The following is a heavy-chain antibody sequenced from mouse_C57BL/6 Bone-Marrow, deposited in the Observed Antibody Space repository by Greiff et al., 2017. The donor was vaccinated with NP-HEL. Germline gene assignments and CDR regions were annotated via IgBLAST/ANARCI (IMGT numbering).Heavy chain of an antibody. CDR3: VGHQTDYSGLYYYAMDY. J-gene: IGHJ4*01. Sequence: EVMLVESGGGLVQPKGSLKLSCAASGFSFNTYAMNWVRQAPGKGLEWVARIRSKSNNYATYYADSVKDRFTISRDDSESMLYLQMKNLKTEDTAMYYLVGHQTDYSGLYYYAMDYWGQGTSVTVSS. CDR2: IRSKSNNYAT. V-gene: IGHV10-1*01. D-gene: IGHD2-4*01. CDR1: GFSFNTYA.